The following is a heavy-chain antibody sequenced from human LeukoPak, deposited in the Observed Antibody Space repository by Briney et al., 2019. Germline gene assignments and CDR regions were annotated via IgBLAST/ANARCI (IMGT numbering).Heavy chain of an antibody. D-gene: IGHD5-12*01. Sequence: GGSLRLSCAASGFTVSSNYMSWVRQAPGKGLEWVSVIYSGGSTYYADSVKGRFTISRDNSKNTLYLQMNSLRAEDAAVYYCARDSWSGYPLGAFDIWGQGTMVTVSS. CDR2: IYSGGST. CDR1: GFTVSSNY. CDR3: ARDSWSGYPLGAFDI. J-gene: IGHJ3*02. V-gene: IGHV3-66*01.